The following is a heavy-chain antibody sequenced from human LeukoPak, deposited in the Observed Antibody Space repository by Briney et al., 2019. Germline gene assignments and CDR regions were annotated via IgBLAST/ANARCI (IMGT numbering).Heavy chain of an antibody. D-gene: IGHD4-17*01. CDR1: GFTFSSYA. CDR2: ISGSGGST. V-gene: IGHV3-23*01. Sequence: RGGSLTLSCAASGFTFSSYAMSWVRQAPGKGLEWVSAISGSGGSTYYADSVKGRFTISRDNSKNTLYLQMNSLRAEDTAVYYCAKGDYGDSRGYFEYWGQGTLVTVSS. CDR3: AKGDYGDSRGYFEY. J-gene: IGHJ4*02.